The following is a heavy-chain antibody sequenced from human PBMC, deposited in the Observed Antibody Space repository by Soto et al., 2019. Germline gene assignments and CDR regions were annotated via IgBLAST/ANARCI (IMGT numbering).Heavy chain of an antibody. D-gene: IGHD3-22*01. V-gene: IGHV3-48*01. Sequence: PGGSLRLSCAASGFTLSSYGMSWVRQAPGKGLEWVSYIGIGSSTKYYADSVKGRFTISRDNAKNSLYLQMNSLRAEDTAVYYCARDQLYYNDISGRPLNAFDVWGQGTMVTVSS. CDR1: GFTLSSYG. J-gene: IGHJ3*01. CDR2: IGIGSSTK. CDR3: ARDQLYYNDISGRPLNAFDV.